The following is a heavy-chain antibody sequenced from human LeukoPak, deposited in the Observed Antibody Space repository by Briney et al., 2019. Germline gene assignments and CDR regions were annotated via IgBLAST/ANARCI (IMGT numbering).Heavy chain of an antibody. V-gene: IGHV1-18*01. CDR1: GYTFTIYG. CDR2: MSTYNGKT. Sequence: ASEKLSCTSSGYTFTIYGISWVRQPPAQGLERVGWMSTYNGKTNYAQKPLDRVTTTTETSTSTAYMERRSLRSDDTAVYYCARVEGLSRTFDYWGQGTLVTVSS. CDR3: ARVEGLSRTFDY. D-gene: IGHD3-3*01. J-gene: IGHJ4*02.